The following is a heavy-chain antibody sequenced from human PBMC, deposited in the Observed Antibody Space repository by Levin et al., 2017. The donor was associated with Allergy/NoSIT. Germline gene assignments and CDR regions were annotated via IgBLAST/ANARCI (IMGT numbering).Heavy chain of an antibody. CDR2: IKGDGSEK. D-gene: IGHD5-12*01. V-gene: IGHV3-7*01. CDR1: GFTFSSYW. CDR3: ARWKTLYDGYEYGLDY. Sequence: AGGSLRLSCAASGFTFSSYWMSWVRQAPGKGLEWVANIKGDGSEKYYVDSVKGRFTTSRDNAKNSLFLQMNSLTAEDTAVYYCARWKTLYDGYEYGLDYWGQGNLVTVSS. J-gene: IGHJ4*02.